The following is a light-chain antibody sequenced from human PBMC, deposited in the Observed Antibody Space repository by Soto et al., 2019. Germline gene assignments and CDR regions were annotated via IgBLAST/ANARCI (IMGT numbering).Light chain of an antibody. Sequence: DNQLTQSPSFLSASVGDRVTIACRASQGITNYLAWYQQKPGKAPELLIHSASTLEVGVPARFIGSGSGTEFTLTISGLQPEDVATYYCQQVNSVPFTFGPGTKVDIK. CDR1: QGITNY. J-gene: IGKJ3*01. CDR3: QQVNSVPFT. V-gene: IGKV1-9*01. CDR2: SAS.